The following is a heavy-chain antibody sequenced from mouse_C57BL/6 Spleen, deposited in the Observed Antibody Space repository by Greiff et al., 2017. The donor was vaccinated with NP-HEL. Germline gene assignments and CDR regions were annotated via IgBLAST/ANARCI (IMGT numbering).Heavy chain of an antibody. CDR1: GYTFTDYY. V-gene: IGHV1-26*01. J-gene: IGHJ2*01. CDR2: INPNNGGT. CDR3: ARGGGFDY. Sequence: EVQLQQSGPELVKPGASVKISCKASGYTFTDYYMNWVKQSHGKSLEWIGDINPNNGGTSYNQKFKGKATLTVDKSSSTAYMELRSLTSEDSAVYYCARGGGFDYWGQSTTLTVSS.